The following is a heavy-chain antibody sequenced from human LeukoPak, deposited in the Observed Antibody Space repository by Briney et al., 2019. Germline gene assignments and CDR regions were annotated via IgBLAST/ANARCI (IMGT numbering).Heavy chain of an antibody. D-gene: IGHD3-9*01. CDR3: ARDSRYFDFSYYYYGMDV. V-gene: IGHV3-53*01. CDR1: GFTVSSNY. J-gene: IGHJ6*04. Sequence: PGGSLRLSCAASGFTVSSNYMSWVRQAPGKGLEWVSVIYSGGSTHYADSVKGRFTISRDNSKNTLYLQMNSLRAEDTAVYYCARDSRYFDFSYYYYGMDVWGKGTTVTVSS. CDR2: IYSGGST.